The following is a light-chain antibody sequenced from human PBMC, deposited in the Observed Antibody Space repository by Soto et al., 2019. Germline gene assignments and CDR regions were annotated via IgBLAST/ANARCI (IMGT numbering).Light chain of an antibody. CDR2: NAS. Sequence: IQLPQSPSSLSASVGDRVTITCRAGQDIGSALAWYQQRPGKAPKLLLYNASNLEAGVPSRFSGSGSGTAFTLTVTSLRPEDFATYACLRFNGFPLALGGGTKVQIK. CDR1: QDIGSA. CDR3: LRFNGFPLA. J-gene: IGKJ4*01. V-gene: IGKV1-13*02.